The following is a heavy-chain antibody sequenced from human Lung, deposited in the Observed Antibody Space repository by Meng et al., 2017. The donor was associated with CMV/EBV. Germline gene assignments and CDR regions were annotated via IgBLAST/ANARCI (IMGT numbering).Heavy chain of an antibody. Sequence: GRXLTLXCVASGFTSSSYWMHWVRQAPGKGLVWVSRINVDGTSTTYGDSVKGRLTMSRDNTKNPMYLQMNSLGAEDTAVYYCGRDLVGHTVDYSGQGSLVTVSS. CDR3: GRDLVGHTVDY. J-gene: IGHJ4*02. V-gene: IGHV3-74*01. D-gene: IGHD1-26*01. CDR1: GFTSSSYW. CDR2: INVDGTST.